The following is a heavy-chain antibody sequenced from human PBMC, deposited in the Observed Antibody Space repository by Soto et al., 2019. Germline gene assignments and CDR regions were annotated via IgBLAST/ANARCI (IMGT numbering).Heavy chain of an antibody. V-gene: IGHV1-46*01. CDR1: GYSFTNYY. Sequence: ASVKVSCKASGYSFTNYYMHWVRQAPGQGLEWMGIINPSGGSTTYTQKFQGRVTMTSDTSTSTVYMELISLTSEDTAVYYCARPAASQHYYYYYGMDVWGQGTTVTVSS. J-gene: IGHJ6*02. CDR3: ARPAASQHYYYYYGMDV. CDR2: INPSGGST. D-gene: IGHD2-2*01.